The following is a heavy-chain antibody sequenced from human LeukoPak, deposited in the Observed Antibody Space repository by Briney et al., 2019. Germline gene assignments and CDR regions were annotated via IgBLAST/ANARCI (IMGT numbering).Heavy chain of an antibody. J-gene: IGHJ4*02. D-gene: IGHD1-14*01. CDR3: ARDVEPGTFDY. V-gene: IGHV3-33*01. CDR2: IWYDGSNK. CDR1: GFTFSSYG. Sequence: QPGRSLRLSCAASGFTFSSYGMHWVRQAPGKGLEWVAVIWYDGSNKYYADSVKGRFTISRDNSKNTLYLQMNSLRAEDTAVYYCARDVEPGTFDYWGQGTLVTVSS.